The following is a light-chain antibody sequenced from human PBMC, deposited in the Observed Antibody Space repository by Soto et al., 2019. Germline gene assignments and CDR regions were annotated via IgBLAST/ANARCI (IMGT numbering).Light chain of an antibody. CDR1: SSDVGGYNF. CDR3: SSYTTSSTLV. V-gene: IGLV2-14*03. J-gene: IGLJ1*01. CDR2: EVS. Sequence: QSVLAQPRSVSGSPGQSITISCTGTSSDVGGYNFVSWYQQHPGKAPKLMIYEVSSRPSGVSNRFSGSKSGNTASLTISGLQPEDEADYYCSSYTTSSTLVFGTGTKVTVL.